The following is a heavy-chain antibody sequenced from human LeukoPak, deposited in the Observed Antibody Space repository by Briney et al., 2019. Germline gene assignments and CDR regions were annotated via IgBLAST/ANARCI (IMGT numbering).Heavy chain of an antibody. CDR1: GGSISSGDYY. V-gene: IGHV4-30-4*01. CDR3: ARAPSLHWYFDL. Sequence: SETLSLTCTVSGGSISSGDYYWSWIRQPPGKGLEWIVYIYYSGSTSSNPSLKSRVTISVDTYKNQFSLKLSSVTAADTAVYYCARAPSLHWYFDLWGRGTLVTVSS. J-gene: IGHJ2*01. CDR2: IYYSGST.